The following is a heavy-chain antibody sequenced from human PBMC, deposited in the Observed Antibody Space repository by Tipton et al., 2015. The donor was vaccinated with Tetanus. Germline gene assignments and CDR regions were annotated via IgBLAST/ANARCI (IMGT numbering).Heavy chain of an antibody. J-gene: IGHJ4*02. CDR1: GYTFTSYG. V-gene: IGHV1-18*01. D-gene: IGHD6-13*01. Sequence: QSGAEVKKPGASVKVSCKASGYTFTSYGISWVRQAPGQGLEWMGWISAYNGNTNYAQKLQGRVTMTTDTSTSTAYMELRSLRSDVTAVYFCATQAAAGTDLDYWGQGTLVTVSS. CDR2: ISAYNGNT. CDR3: ATQAAAGTDLDY.